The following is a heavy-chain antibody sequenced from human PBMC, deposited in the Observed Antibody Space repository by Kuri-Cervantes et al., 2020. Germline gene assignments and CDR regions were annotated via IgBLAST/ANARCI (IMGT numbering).Heavy chain of an antibody. J-gene: IGHJ6*02. D-gene: IGHD4-17*01. Sequence: ETLSLTCAVYGGSFSGYHWSWIRQPPGKALEWLAHIFSNDEKSYSTSLKSRLTISKDTSKSQVVLTMTNMDPVDTATYYCARMDGDDYYYGMDVWGQGTTVTVSS. CDR3: ARMDGDDYYYGMDV. V-gene: IGHV2-26*01. CDR1: GGSFSGYHW. CDR2: IFSNDEK.